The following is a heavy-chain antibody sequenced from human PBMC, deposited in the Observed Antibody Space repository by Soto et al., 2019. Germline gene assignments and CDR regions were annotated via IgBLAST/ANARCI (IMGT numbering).Heavy chain of an antibody. CDR1: GGTFSSYA. J-gene: IGHJ5*02. D-gene: IGHD6-13*01. CDR3: ARDGAAAHAWFDP. V-gene: IGHV1-69*13. CDR2: IIPIFGTA. Sequence: SVKVSCKASGGTFSSYAISWVRQAPGQGLEWMGGIIPIFGTANYAQKFQGRVTITADESTSTAYMELSSLRSEDTAVYYCARDGAAAHAWFDPWGQGTLVTVSS.